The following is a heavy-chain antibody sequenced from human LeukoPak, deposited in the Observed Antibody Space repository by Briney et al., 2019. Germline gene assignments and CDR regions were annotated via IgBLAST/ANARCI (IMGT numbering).Heavy chain of an antibody. J-gene: IGHJ4*02. V-gene: IGHV4-61*02. CDR3: ARVSYYYDSSAYVFDY. CDR1: GGSISSGTYY. D-gene: IGHD3-22*01. CDR2: ISTSGST. Sequence: SQTLSLTCTVSGGSISSGTYYWSWSRQPAGKGLEWIGRISTSGSTNYNPSLKSRVTISVDTSKNHFSLKLNSVTAADTAVYYCARVSYYYDSSAYVFDYWGQGTLVTVSS.